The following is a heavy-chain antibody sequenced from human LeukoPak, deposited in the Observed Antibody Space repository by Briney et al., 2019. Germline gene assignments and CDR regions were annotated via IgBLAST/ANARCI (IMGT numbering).Heavy chain of an antibody. CDR1: GGSISSYY. V-gene: IGHV4-59*08. CDR2: IYYSGST. D-gene: IGHD5-18*01. Sequence: SETLSLTCTVSGGSISSYYWSWIRQPPGKGLEWIGYIYYSGSTNYNPSLKSRVTISVDTSKNQFSLKLSSVTAADTAVYYCARIGDTAMVFQHWGQGTLVTVSS. J-gene: IGHJ1*01. CDR3: ARIGDTAMVFQH.